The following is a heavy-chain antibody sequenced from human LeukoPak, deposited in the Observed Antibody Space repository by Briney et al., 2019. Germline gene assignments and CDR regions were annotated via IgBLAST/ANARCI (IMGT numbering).Heavy chain of an antibody. J-gene: IGHJ4*02. D-gene: IGHD2-15*01. Sequence: SETLSLTCTVSGVSISSSGYYWGWIRQPPGKGLEWIGSIYYSGSTAYNPSLKSRVTISVDTSKNPFSLRLPSVTAADTAVYYCARRTHDGRSHHYFDYWGQGTLVTVSS. CDR3: ARRTHDGRSHHYFDY. CDR2: IYYSGST. V-gene: IGHV4-39*01. CDR1: GVSISSSGYY.